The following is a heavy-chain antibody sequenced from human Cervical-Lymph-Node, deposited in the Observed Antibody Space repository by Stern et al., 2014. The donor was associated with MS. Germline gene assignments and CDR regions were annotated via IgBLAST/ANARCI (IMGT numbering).Heavy chain of an antibody. V-gene: IGHV5-10-1*03. CDR3: ALSYVVFTGTDFFDY. D-gene: IGHD2-21*02. Sequence: EVQLVESGTEVRRPGESLRISCRTSGYSFPSYWISWVRQVPGRGLEWMGRIDPGDSYINYSPSFQGHVTISADKSISTAYLQWSSLQASDTAIYYCALSYVVFTGTDFFDYWGQGALVTVSS. CDR2: IDPGDSYI. CDR1: GYSFPSYW. J-gene: IGHJ4*02.